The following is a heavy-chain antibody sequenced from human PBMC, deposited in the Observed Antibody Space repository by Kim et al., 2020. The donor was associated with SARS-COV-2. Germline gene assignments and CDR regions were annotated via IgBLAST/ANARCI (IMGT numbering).Heavy chain of an antibody. V-gene: IGHV4-59*08. CDR3: ARLRSPAGGAHLGY. CDR1: GGPTSSYY. D-gene: IGHD3-16*01. CDR2: IFHTWTT. Sequence: SETLSLTCTVSGGPTSSYYWSWIRQPPGKGLEWIGSIFHTWTTNYSPSLKSRVTLSVDTSNNQLSLKLKSVTAADTAVYYCARLRSPAGGAHLGYGRQGT. J-gene: IGHJ4*02.